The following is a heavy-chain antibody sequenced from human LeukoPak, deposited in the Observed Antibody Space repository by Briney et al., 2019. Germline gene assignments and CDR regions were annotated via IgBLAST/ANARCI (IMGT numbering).Heavy chain of an antibody. Sequence: SETLSLTCTVSGGSISSYYWSWIRQPPGKGLEWIGYIYYSGSTNYNPSLKSRVTISVDTSKNQFSLKLSSVTAADTAVYYCARGPTGGNWFDPWGQGTLVTVSS. V-gene: IGHV4-59*01. CDR1: GGSISSYY. CDR3: ARGPTGGNWFDP. J-gene: IGHJ5*02. CDR2: IYYSGST. D-gene: IGHD1-26*01.